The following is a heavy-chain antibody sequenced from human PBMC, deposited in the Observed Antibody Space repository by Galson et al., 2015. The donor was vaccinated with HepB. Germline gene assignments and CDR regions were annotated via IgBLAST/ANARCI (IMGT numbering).Heavy chain of an antibody. CDR2: INSDGSST. Sequence: SLRLSCAASGFTFSSYWMHWVRQAPGKGLAWVSRINSDGSSTSYADSVKGRFTISRDNAKNTLYLQMNSLRAEDTAVYYCARVQRGGIFGVARNYYYYGMDVWGQGTTVTVSS. J-gene: IGHJ6*02. CDR3: ARVQRGGIFGVARNYYYYGMDV. D-gene: IGHD3-3*01. V-gene: IGHV3-74*01. CDR1: GFTFSSYW.